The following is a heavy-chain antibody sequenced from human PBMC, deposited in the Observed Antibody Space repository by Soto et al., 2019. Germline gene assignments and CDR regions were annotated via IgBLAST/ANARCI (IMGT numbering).Heavy chain of an antibody. V-gene: IGHV3-33*01. CDR2: IWYDGSNK. J-gene: IGHJ6*02. Sequence: QVQLVESGGGVVQPGRSLRLSCAASGFTFSSYGMHWVRQAPGKGLEWVAVIWYDGSNKYYADSVKGRFTISRDNSKNTLYLQMNSLRAEDTAVYYCARDYYDSSGYYRYYYYGMDVWGQGTTVPVSS. CDR3: ARDYYDSSGYYRYYYYGMDV. CDR1: GFTFSSYG. D-gene: IGHD3-22*01.